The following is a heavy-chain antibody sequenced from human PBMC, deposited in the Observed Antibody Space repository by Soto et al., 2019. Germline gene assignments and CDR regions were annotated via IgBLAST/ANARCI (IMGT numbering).Heavy chain of an antibody. V-gene: IGHV3-9*01. CDR2: ISWNSGSI. D-gene: IGHD3-3*01. J-gene: IGHJ3*02. CDR1: GFTFDDYA. CDR3: AKVRTPLYDFPGPDAFDI. Sequence: PGGSLRLSCAASGFTFDDYAMHWVRQAPGKGLEWVSGISWNSGSIGYADSVKGRFTISRDNAKNSLYLQMNSLRAEDTALYYCAKVRTPLYDFPGPDAFDIWGQGTMVTVSS.